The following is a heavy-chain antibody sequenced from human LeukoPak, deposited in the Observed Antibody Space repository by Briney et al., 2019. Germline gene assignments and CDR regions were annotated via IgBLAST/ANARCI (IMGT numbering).Heavy chain of an antibody. CDR2: ISAYNGNT. D-gene: IGHD5-24*01. CDR1: GYTFTSYG. Sequence: ASVKVSCKASGYTFTSYGISWVRQAPGQGLEWMGWISAYNGNTNYAQKLQGRVTMSTDTSTSTGYMELRSLRSDDAAVYYCARGLQETLAWLKALSAFDIWDQGTMVTVSS. V-gene: IGHV1-18*01. CDR3: ARGLQETLAWLKALSAFDI. J-gene: IGHJ3*02.